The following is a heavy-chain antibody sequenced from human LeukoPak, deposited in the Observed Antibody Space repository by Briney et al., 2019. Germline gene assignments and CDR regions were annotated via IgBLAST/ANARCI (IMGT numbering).Heavy chain of an antibody. D-gene: IGHD6-13*01. V-gene: IGHV3-23*01. Sequence: GGSLRLSCAASGFTFSSYAMSWVRQAPGKGLEWVSAISGSGGSTHYADSVKGRFTISRDNSKNTLYLQMNSLRAEDTAVYYCAAAGKGGYYYYYMDVWGKGTTVTVSS. J-gene: IGHJ6*03. CDR3: AAAGKGGYYYYYMDV. CDR2: ISGSGGST. CDR1: GFTFSSYA.